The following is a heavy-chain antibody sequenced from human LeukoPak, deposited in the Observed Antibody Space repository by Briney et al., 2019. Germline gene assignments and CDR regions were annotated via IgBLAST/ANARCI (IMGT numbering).Heavy chain of an antibody. J-gene: IGHJ4*02. Sequence: AGGSLRLSCAVSGFTFSRYSMNWVRQAPGKGLEWPSYISSSGSLIYYADSVKGRFTISRDNAKSSLYLQMNSLRDEDTAVYYCARDLPFDFWGQGTLVTVSS. CDR1: GFTFSRYS. CDR3: ARDLPFDF. V-gene: IGHV3-48*02. CDR2: ISSSGSLI.